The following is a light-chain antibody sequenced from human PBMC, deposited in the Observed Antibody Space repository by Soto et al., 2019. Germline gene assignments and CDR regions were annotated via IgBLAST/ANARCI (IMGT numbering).Light chain of an antibody. CDR1: QSVSSY. V-gene: IGKV3-15*01. Sequence: EIVMTQSPATLSVTPGERDTLSCRASQSVSSYLAWYQQKPGQAPRLLIYGASTGATGIPARFSGSGSGTEFILTISSLQSEDFAVYYCQQYSKWPLTFGGGTKVDIK. J-gene: IGKJ4*01. CDR2: GAS. CDR3: QQYSKWPLT.